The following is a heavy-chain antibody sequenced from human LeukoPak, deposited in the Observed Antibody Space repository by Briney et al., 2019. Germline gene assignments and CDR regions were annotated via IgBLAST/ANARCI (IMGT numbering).Heavy chain of an antibody. CDR3: ARDRYYYGSGTIDY. V-gene: IGHV3-48*03. CDR2: ISSSGTTI. D-gene: IGHD3-10*01. CDR1: GFTFSSYE. Sequence: PGGSLRLSCAASGFTFSSYEMNWVRQAPGKGLEWVSYISSSGTTIYYADSVKGRFTISRDNAKNSLYLQMNNLRAEDTAVYYCARDRYYYGSGTIDYWGQGTLVTVSS. J-gene: IGHJ4*02.